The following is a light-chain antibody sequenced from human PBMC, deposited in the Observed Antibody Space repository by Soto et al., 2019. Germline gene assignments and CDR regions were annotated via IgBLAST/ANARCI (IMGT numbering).Light chain of an antibody. CDR3: QLYGTSPKT. CDR2: GAS. Sequence: EIVMTQSPATLSVSPGEGATLSCRASETVAGSYLAWYQQKPGQAPRLLIHGASTRATGIADRFSGSGSGTDFTLTISRLEPEDFAVYYCQLYGTSPKTFGQGTKVDIK. V-gene: IGKV3-20*01. J-gene: IGKJ1*01. CDR1: ETVAGSY.